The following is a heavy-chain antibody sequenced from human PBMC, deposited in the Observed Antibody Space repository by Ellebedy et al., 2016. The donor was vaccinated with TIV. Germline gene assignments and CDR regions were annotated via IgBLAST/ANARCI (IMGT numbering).Heavy chain of an antibody. CDR2: ITGSSSYM. CDR3: SRGIAAVMY. V-gene: IGHV3-21*01. J-gene: IGHJ4*02. D-gene: IGHD6-13*01. Sequence: GESLKISCATSGFTFSDYYLNWIRQAPGKGLEWVSSITGSSSYMFYADSVKGRFTISRDNAKNSLYLQLNSLRAEDTAVYYCSRGIAAVMYWGQGTLVTVSS. CDR1: GFTFSDYY.